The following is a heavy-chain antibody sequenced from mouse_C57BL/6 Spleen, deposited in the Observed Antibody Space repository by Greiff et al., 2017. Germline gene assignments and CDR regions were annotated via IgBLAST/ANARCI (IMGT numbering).Heavy chain of an antibody. CDR1: GYAFSSSW. D-gene: IGHD1-1*01. Sequence: QVQLQQSGPELVKPGASVKISCKASGYAFSSSWMNWVKQRPGKGLEWIGRIYPGDGDTNYNGKFKGKATLTADKSSSTAYMQLSSLTSEDSAVYFCAGSSYNYYAMDYWGQGTSVTVSS. CDR3: AGSSYNYYAMDY. J-gene: IGHJ4*01. CDR2: IYPGDGDT. V-gene: IGHV1-82*01.